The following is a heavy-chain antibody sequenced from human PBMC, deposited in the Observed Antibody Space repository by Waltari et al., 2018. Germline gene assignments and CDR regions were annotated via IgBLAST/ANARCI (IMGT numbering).Heavy chain of an antibody. CDR3: ARGDSSGYYFPFDY. CDR2: IYTSGST. J-gene: IGHJ4*02. V-gene: IGHV4-61*02. D-gene: IGHD3-22*01. CDR1: GGSISSGSYY. Sequence: QVQLQESGPGLVKPSQTLSLTCTVSGGSISSGSYYWSWIRQPAGKGLEWIGRIYTSGSTNYNPSLKSRVTISVDTSKNQFSLKLSSVTAADTAVYYCARGDSSGYYFPFDYWGQGTLVTVSS.